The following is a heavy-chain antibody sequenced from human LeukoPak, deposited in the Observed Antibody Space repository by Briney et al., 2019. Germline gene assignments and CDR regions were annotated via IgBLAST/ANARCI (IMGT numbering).Heavy chain of an antibody. D-gene: IGHD6-13*01. CDR3: SREEPSGYSNV. Sequence: SQTPSLTCVVSGDRLSRNSATWDSLRQPPSTGLEWLGRTYDRSKWYNDYAVSVESRITITPDTSKNQFSLQLNSVTPEDTAMYYCSREEPSGYSNVWGQGTLVTVSS. V-gene: IGHV6-1*01. CDR2: TYDRSKWYN. J-gene: IGHJ4*02. CDR1: GDRLSRNSAT.